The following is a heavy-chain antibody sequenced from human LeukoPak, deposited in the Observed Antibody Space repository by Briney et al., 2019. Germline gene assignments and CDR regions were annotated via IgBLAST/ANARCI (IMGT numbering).Heavy chain of an antibody. CDR1: RYTFTRYG. Sequence: ASVYVSCAASRYTFTRYGISWGRQAPGQGLEWMGWISAYNGNTNYTQRLQGRVTMTTDTSTSTAYMELRSLRSDDTAVYYCARDPDAYYDFWSGYYGYYYYYYGMDGWGQGTTVTVSS. J-gene: IGHJ6*02. V-gene: IGHV1-18*01. CDR3: ARDPDAYYDFWSGYYGYYYYYYGMDG. CDR2: ISAYNGNT. D-gene: IGHD3-3*01.